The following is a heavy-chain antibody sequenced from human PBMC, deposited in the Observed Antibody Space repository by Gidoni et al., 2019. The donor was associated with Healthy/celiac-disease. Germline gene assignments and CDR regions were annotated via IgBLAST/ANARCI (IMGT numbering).Heavy chain of an antibody. CDR1: GYTFTGYY. Sequence: QVQLVQSGAEVKKPVASVKVSCKASGYTFTGYYMHWVRQARGQGLEWMGWINPNSGGTNYAKKFQGRETMTRDTAISTAYMELSRLRSDDTAVYYCTRGYSGYAPGYFDLWGRGTLVTVSS. D-gene: IGHD5-12*01. CDR3: TRGYSGYAPGYFDL. V-gene: IGHV1-2*02. CDR2: INPNSGGT. J-gene: IGHJ2*01.